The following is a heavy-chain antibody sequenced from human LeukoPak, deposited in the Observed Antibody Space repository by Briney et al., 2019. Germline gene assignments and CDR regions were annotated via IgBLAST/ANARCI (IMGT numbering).Heavy chain of an antibody. CDR2: ISSSSSYI. V-gene: IGHV3-21*01. CDR3: ARANTYYYGPTYCYYGMDV. D-gene: IGHD3-10*01. J-gene: IGHJ6*02. CDR1: GFTFSSYS. Sequence: GGSLRLSCAASGFTFSSYSMNWVRQAPGKGLEWVSSISSSSSYIYYADSVKGRFTISRDNAKNSLYLQMNSLRAEDTAVYYCARANTYYYGPTYCYYGMDVWGQGTTVTVSS.